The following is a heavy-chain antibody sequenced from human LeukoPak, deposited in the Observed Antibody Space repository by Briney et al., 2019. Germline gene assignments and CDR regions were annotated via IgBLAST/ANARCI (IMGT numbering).Heavy chain of an antibody. CDR1: GGTFSSYA. D-gene: IGHD1-26*01. CDR2: IIPILGIA. Sequence: SVKVSCEASGGTFSSYAVSWVRQAPGQGLEWMGRIIPILGIANYAQKFQGRVTTTADKSTSTAYMELSSLRSEDTAVYYCARVRPDSGSSPPDPWGQGTLVTVSS. V-gene: IGHV1-69*04. J-gene: IGHJ5*02. CDR3: ARVRPDSGSSPPDP.